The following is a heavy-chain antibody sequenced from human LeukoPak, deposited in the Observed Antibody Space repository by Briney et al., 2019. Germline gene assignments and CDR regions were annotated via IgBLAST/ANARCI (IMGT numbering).Heavy chain of an antibody. D-gene: IGHD1-26*01. Sequence: SETLSLTCTVSGGSISSYYWSWIRQPPGKGLEWIGYIYTSGSTNYNPSLKSRVTISVDTSKNQFSLKLSSVTAADTAVYYCARESGSYAYFDYWGQGTLVTVSS. CDR1: GGSISSYY. J-gene: IGHJ4*02. CDR2: IYTSGST. CDR3: ARESGSYAYFDY. V-gene: IGHV4-4*09.